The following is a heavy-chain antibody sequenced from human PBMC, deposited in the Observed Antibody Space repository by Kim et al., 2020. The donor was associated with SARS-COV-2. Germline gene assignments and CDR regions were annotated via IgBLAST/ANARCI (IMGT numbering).Heavy chain of an antibody. V-gene: IGHV4-59*08. D-gene: IGHD3-10*01. CDR3: ARGLYYYYGMDV. CDR1: DGSISSYY. CDR2: IYYSGST. Sequence: SETLSLTCTVSDGSISSYYWSWIRQPPGKGLEWIGYIYYSGSTNYNPSLKSRVTISVDTSKNQFSLRLSSVTAADTAVYYCARGLYYYYGMDVWGQGTTVTVSS. J-gene: IGHJ6*02.